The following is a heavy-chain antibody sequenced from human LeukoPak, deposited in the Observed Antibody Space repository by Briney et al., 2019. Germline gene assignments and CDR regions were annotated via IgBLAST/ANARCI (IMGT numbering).Heavy chain of an antibody. Sequence: GGSLRLSCAASGFTFSSYNRNWVRQAPGKGLEWVSYISSSSSTIYYADSVKGRFTISRDNAKNSLYLQMNSLRAEDTAVYYCARRPYSTGWYVDYWGQGTLVTVSS. CDR1: GFTFSSYN. CDR2: ISSSSSTI. CDR3: ARRPYSTGWYVDY. J-gene: IGHJ4*02. V-gene: IGHV3-48*01. D-gene: IGHD6-19*01.